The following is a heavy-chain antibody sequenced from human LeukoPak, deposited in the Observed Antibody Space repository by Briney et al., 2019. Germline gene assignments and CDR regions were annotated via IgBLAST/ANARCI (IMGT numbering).Heavy chain of an antibody. CDR2: IYYSGST. V-gene: IGHV4-59*01. Sequence: SETLSLTCTVSGGSISSYYWSWIRQPPGKGLEWIGYIYYSGSTNYNPSLKSRVTISVDTSKNQFSLKLSSVTAADTAVYYCARGDYYDSSGPNFDYWGQGTLVTVS. D-gene: IGHD3-22*01. CDR3: ARGDYYDSSGPNFDY. CDR1: GGSISSYY. J-gene: IGHJ4*02.